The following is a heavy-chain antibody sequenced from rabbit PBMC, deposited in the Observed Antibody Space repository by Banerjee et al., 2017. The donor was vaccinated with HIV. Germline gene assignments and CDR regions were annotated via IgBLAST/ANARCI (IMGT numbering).Heavy chain of an antibody. CDR2: IYGGSGST. D-gene: IGHD8-1*01. V-gene: IGHV1S40*01. Sequence: QSLEESGGDLVKPGASLTLTCIASGFSFSSSYYMCWVRQAPGKGLEWIGIIYGGSGSTDYASWVNGRFTISSDNAQNTVDLQMNSLTAADTATYFCARYGYAGSSYYPLKLWGPGTLVTVS. CDR3: ARYGYAGSSYYPLKL. J-gene: IGHJ4*01. CDR1: GFSFSSSYY.